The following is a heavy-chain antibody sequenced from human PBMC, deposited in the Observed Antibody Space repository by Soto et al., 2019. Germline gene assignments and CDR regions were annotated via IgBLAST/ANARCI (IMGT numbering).Heavy chain of an antibody. D-gene: IGHD3-10*01. CDR1: GTSISSTYW. CDR2: IHHTGGT. J-gene: IGHJ6*02. Sequence: SETLSLTCFVSGTSISSTYWWTWVRQSPGKGLEWIGEIHHTGGTNYNPALKTRLTISVDKANNQFSLRLTSVTAADSAMYYCAGGGVRGVITRTRDYYGMDVWGQGTTVT. V-gene: IGHV4-4*02. CDR3: AGGGVRGVITRTRDYYGMDV.